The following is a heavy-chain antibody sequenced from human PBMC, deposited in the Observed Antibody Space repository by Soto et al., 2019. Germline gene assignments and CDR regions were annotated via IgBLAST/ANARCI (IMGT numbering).Heavy chain of an antibody. D-gene: IGHD3-22*01. Sequence: SETLSLTCAVYGGSFSGYYWSWIRQPPGKGLEWIGEINHSGSTNYNPSLKSRVTISVDTSKDQFSLKLSSVTAADTAVYYCARTDYYDSGGYYYYGMDVWGQGTTVTVS. V-gene: IGHV4-34*01. CDR1: GGSFSGYY. J-gene: IGHJ6*02. CDR3: ARTDYYDSGGYYYYGMDV. CDR2: INHSGST.